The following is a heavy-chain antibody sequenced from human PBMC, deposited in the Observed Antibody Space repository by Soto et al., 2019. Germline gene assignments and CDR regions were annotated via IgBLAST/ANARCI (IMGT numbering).Heavy chain of an antibody. CDR1: GDSCTCCA. Sequence: GSERVSCEVSGDSCTCCAMHWVRHGLEQKLKRMGQNNAGNGNTKSSQKCQGRVTNTKDTSPNKANMELSSQRPEHTAVYYCAKSGTTGTTYRWFDPWGQGTLVTVSS. V-gene: IGHV1-3*01. D-gene: IGHD1-1*01. CDR3: AKSGTTGTTYRWFDP. CDR2: NNAGNGNT. J-gene: IGHJ5*02.